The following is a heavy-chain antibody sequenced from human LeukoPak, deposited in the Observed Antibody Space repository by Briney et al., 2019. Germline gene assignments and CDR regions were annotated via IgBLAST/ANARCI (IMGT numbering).Heavy chain of an antibody. D-gene: IGHD6-25*01. V-gene: IGHV3-21*01. CDR2: ITGGGTYI. CDR3: ARGISYGSGYYGDAFDF. J-gene: IGHJ3*01. CDR1: GFTYTSYS. Sequence: PGGSLRLSCAASGFTYTSYSMNWVRQAPGKGLEGVSSITGGGTYIYYADSVKGRFTISRDNAKNSVYLQMNNLRAEDTAVFYCARGISYGSGYYGDAFDFWGQGTMVTVSS.